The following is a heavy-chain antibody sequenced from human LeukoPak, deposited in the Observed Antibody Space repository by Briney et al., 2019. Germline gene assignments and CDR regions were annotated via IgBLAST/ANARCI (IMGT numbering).Heavy chain of an antibody. V-gene: IGHV4-59*08. Sequence: PSETLSLTCTVSGGSISSYYWSWIRQPPGKGLEWIGYIYYSGSTNYNPSLKSRVTISVDTSKNQFSLKLSSVTAADTAVYYCARVRPVVVSLHAFDIWGQGTMVTVSS. CDR1: GGSISSYY. D-gene: IGHD2-15*01. CDR2: IYYSGST. CDR3: ARVRPVVVSLHAFDI. J-gene: IGHJ3*02.